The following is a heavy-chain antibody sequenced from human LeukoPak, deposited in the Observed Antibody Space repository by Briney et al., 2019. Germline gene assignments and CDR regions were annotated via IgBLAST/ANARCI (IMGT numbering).Heavy chain of an antibody. V-gene: IGHV1-2*02. J-gene: IGHJ3*02. Sequence: VASVKVSCKASGYTFTSYAMNWVRQAPGQGLEWMGWMNPDSGGTNYAQKFQDRVTMNRDTSITTAYMELSRLTSDDTAIYYCARIMEYYDFTPRGFDIWGQGTMVAVSS. CDR1: GYTFTSYA. CDR2: MNPDSGGT. CDR3: ARIMEYYDFTPRGFDI. D-gene: IGHD3/OR15-3a*01.